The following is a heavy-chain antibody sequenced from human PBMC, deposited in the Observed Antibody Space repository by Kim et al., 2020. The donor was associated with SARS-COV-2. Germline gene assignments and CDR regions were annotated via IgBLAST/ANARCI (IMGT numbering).Heavy chain of an antibody. CDR1: GFTFSRYE. V-gene: IGHV3-48*03. CDR3: EGWGTICSSTSCYREEHDY. Sequence: GGSLRLSCAASGFTFSRYEMNWVRQAPGKGLEWVSYISSSGSTIYYADSVKGRFTISRDNAKNSLYLQMNSLRAEDTAVYYCEGWGTICSSTSCYREEHDYWGQGTLVTVSS. CDR2: ISSSGSTI. J-gene: IGHJ4*02. D-gene: IGHD2-2*01.